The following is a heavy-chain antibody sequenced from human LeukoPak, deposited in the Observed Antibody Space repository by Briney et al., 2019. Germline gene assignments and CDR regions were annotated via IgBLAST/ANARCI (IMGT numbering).Heavy chain of an antibody. V-gene: IGHV3-9*01. CDR2: ISWNSGSI. Sequence: GGSLRLSCAASGFTFSTYAMHWVRQAPGKGLEWVSGISWNSGSIGYADSVKGRFTISRDNAKNSLYLQMNSLRAEDTALYYCAKGNPIVATTYLDYWGQGTLVTVSS. J-gene: IGHJ4*02. CDR3: AKGNPIVATTYLDY. CDR1: GFTFSTYA. D-gene: IGHD5-12*01.